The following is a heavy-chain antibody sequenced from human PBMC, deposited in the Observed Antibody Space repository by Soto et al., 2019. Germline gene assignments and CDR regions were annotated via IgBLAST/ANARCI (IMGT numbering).Heavy chain of an antibody. J-gene: IGHJ4*02. CDR2: ISSSGSTI. D-gene: IGHD3-3*01. CDR3: ARGGQRFIMRSGYYTGMFDY. Sequence: QVQLVESGGGLVKPGGSLRLSCAASGFTFSDYYMSWIRQAPGKGLEWVSYISSSGSTIYYADSVKGRFTISRDNAKNSLYQQMNSLRAEDTAVYYCARGGQRFIMRSGYYTGMFDYWGQGTLVTVSS. V-gene: IGHV3-11*01. CDR1: GFTFSDYY.